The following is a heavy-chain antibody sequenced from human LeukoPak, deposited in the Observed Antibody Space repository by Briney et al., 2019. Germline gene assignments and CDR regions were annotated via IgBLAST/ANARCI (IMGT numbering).Heavy chain of an antibody. D-gene: IGHD6-19*01. Sequence: GGSLGLSCAASGFTFSSYAMSWVRQAPGKGLEWVSAISGSGGSTYYADSVKGRFTISRDNSKNTLYLQMNSLRAEDTAVYYCAKDYSGYSSGWSDYWGQGTLVTVSS. CDR3: AKDYSGYSSGWSDY. CDR1: GFTFSSYA. V-gene: IGHV3-23*01. CDR2: ISGSGGST. J-gene: IGHJ4*02.